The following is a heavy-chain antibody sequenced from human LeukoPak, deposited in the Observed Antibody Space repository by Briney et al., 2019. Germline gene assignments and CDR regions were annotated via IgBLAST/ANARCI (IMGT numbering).Heavy chain of an antibody. CDR3: ARRDYYGSGSYYGY. V-gene: IGHV1-69*13. CDR1: GGTFSSYA. J-gene: IGHJ4*02. D-gene: IGHD3-10*01. CDR2: IIPIFGTA. Sequence: SVKVSCKASGGTFSSYAISWVRQAPGQGLEWMGGIIPIFGTANYAQKFQGRVTITADESTSTAYMELSSLRSEDTAVYYCARRDYYGSGSYYGYWGQGTLVTVSS.